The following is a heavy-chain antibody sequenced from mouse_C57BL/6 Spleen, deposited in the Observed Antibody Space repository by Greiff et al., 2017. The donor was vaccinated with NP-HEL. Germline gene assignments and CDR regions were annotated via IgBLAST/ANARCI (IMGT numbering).Heavy chain of an antibody. CDR3: ARAIMVTCYFDS. V-gene: IGHV1-18*01. D-gene: IGHD2-2*01. Sequence: EVQLQQSGPELVKPGASVKIPCKASGYTFTDYNMDWVKQSHGKSLEWIGDINPNNGGTIYNQKFKGKATLTVDKSSSTAYMELRSLTSEDTAVYFSARAIMVTCYFDSWGQGTTLTVSS. J-gene: IGHJ2*01. CDR1: GYTFTDYN. CDR2: INPNNGGT.